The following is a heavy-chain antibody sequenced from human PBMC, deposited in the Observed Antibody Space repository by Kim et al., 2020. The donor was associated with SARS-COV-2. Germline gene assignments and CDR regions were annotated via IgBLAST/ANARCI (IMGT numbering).Heavy chain of an antibody. J-gene: IGHJ4*02. CDR2: TYYRSKWYN. D-gene: IGHD3-10*01. Sequence: SQTLSLTCAISGDSVSSNSAAWNWIRQSPSRGLEWLGRTYYRSKWYNDYAVSVKSRITINPDTSKNQFSLQLNSVTPEDTAVYYCAREITMVRGVIIVLFDYWGQGTLVTVSS. CDR1: GDSVSSNSAA. CDR3: AREITMVRGVIIVLFDY. V-gene: IGHV6-1*01.